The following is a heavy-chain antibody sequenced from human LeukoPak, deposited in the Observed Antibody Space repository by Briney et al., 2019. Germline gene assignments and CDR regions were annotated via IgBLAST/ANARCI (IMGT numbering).Heavy chain of an antibody. V-gene: IGHV3-74*01. Sequence: PGGSLRLSCAASGFTFSSYWMHWVRQAPGKGLVWVSRIKSDGSSTSYADSVKGRFTISRDNAKDTLYRQMNSLRAEDTAVYYCARDRRDGYEGPIDYWGQGTLVTVSS. CDR1: GFTFSSYW. CDR2: IKSDGSST. CDR3: ARDRRDGYEGPIDY. J-gene: IGHJ4*02. D-gene: IGHD5-24*01.